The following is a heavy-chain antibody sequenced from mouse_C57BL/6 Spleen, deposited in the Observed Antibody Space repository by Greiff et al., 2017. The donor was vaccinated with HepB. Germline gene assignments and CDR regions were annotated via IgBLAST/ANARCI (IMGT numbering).Heavy chain of an antibody. J-gene: IGHJ3*01. CDR2: IYPGDGDT. CDR1: GYAFSSYW. CDR3: ARYRGLDGWFAY. Sequence: QVHVKQSGAELVKPGASVKISCKASGYAFSSYWMNWVKQRPGKGLEWIGQIYPGDGDTNYNGKFKGKATLTADKSSSTAYMQLSSLTSEDSAVYFCARYRGLDGWFAYWGQGTLVTVSA. V-gene: IGHV1-80*01.